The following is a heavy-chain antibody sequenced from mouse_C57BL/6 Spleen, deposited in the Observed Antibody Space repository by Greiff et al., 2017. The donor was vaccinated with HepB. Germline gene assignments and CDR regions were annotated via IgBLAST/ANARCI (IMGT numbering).Heavy chain of an antibody. CDR1: GFTFSSYG. CDR3: ARPHYSNSAWFAY. CDR2: ISSGGSYT. J-gene: IGHJ3*01. V-gene: IGHV5-6*01. Sequence: EVQVVESGGDLVKPGGSLKLSCAASGFTFSSYGMSWVRQTPDKRLEWVATISSGGSYTYYPDSVKGRFTISRDNAKNTLYLQMSSLKSEDTAMYYCARPHYSNSAWFAYWGQGTLVTVSA. D-gene: IGHD2-5*01.